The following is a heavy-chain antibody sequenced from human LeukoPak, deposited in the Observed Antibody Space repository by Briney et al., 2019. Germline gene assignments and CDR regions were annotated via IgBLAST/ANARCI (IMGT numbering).Heavy chain of an antibody. Sequence: ASVKVSCKASGYTFSGYYIHWVRQAPGQGLEWMGRINPDSGDTNYVRKFLGRVTMTRDTSISTAYLEVSSLRPDDTAMYYCARDLTGGIAAAGDWFDPWGQGTLVIVSS. J-gene: IGHJ5*02. D-gene: IGHD6-13*01. CDR2: INPDSGDT. CDR3: ARDLTGGIAAAGDWFDP. V-gene: IGHV1-2*06. CDR1: GYTFSGYY.